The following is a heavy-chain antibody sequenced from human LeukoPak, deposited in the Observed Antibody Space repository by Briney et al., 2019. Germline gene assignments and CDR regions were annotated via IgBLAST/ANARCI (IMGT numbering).Heavy chain of an antibody. D-gene: IGHD3-9*01. CDR3: ARSYFDVLTNYYMWLAP. Sequence: ASVKVSCKASGYTFTDYYIHWVRQAPGQGLEWMGWINLNNDETFYAQNFQDRVTMTGDTSISTAYLELSSLRSDDTAVCYCARSYFDVLTNYYMWLAPWGQGTLVTVSS. V-gene: IGHV1-2*02. J-gene: IGHJ5*02. CDR1: GYTFTDYY. CDR2: INLNNDET.